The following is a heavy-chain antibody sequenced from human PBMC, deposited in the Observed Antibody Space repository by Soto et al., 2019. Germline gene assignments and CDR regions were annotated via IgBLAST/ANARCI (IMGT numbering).Heavy chain of an antibody. CDR3: AREGGDYYGSGSYIDY. D-gene: IGHD3-10*01. J-gene: IGHJ4*02. Sequence: QVQLQESGPGLVKPSQTLSLTCTVSGGSISSGDYYWSWIRQPPGKGLEWIGYIYYSGSTYYNPSLKSRVTISVDPSKNQFSLKLSSVTAADTAVYYCAREGGDYYGSGSYIDYWGQGTLVTVSS. CDR1: GGSISSGDYY. CDR2: IYYSGST. V-gene: IGHV4-30-4*01.